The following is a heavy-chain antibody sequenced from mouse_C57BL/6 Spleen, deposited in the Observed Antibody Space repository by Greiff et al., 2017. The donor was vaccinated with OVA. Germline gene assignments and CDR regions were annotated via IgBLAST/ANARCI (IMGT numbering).Heavy chain of an antibody. CDR3: AREPGVFDY. J-gene: IGHJ2*01. CDR1: GYAFSSSW. Sequence: LVESGPELVKPGASVKISCKASGYAFSSSWMNWVKQRPGKGLEWIGRIYPGDGDTNYNGKFKGKATLTADKSSSTAYMQLSSLTSEDSAVYFCAREPGVFDYWGQGTTLTVSS. CDR2: IYPGDGDT. V-gene: IGHV1-82*01.